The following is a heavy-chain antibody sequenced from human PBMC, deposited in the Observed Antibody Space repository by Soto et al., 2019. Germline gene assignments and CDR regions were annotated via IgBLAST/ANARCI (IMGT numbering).Heavy chain of an antibody. V-gene: IGHV5-51*01. J-gene: IGHJ6*02. CDR2: IYPGDSDT. CDR1: GYRFASYW. D-gene: IGHD1-1*01. Sequence: HGESLKISCKGSGYRFASYWIGWVRQMPGKGLEWMGIIYPGDSDTRYSPSFQGQVTISVDKSINTAYLQWSSLKASDTAMYFCARGSTGSTTHFYYDGMDVWGQGTTVTVSS. CDR3: ARGSTGSTTHFYYDGMDV.